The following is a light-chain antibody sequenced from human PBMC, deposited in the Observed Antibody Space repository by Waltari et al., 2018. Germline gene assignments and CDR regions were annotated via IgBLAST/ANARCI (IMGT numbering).Light chain of an antibody. Sequence: EIVLTQSPATLSLSPGERAPLSCRASQSVSSYLARYQHKPGQAPRLLIFDASNRATGIPARFSGSGSGTDFTLTISSLEPEDFAVYYCQQRANWPITFGQGTRLEIK. CDR2: DAS. V-gene: IGKV3-11*01. CDR3: QQRANWPIT. CDR1: QSVSSY. J-gene: IGKJ5*01.